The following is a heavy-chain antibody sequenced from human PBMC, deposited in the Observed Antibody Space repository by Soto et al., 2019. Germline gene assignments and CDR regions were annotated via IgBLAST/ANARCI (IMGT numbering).Heavy chain of an antibody. CDR1: GFTFISHG. V-gene: IGHV3-33*01. CDR3: ARATDYGGNNCGY. J-gene: IGHJ4*02. CDR2: IWYDGSNK. Sequence: QVQLVESGGGAVQPGRSLRLSCAASGFTFISHGMHWVRQAPGKGLEWVAVIWYDGSNKYYGDSVKGRFTISRDNSKNTLYLQMNSLRGEDTAVYYCARATDYGGNNCGYWGQGTLVTVSS. D-gene: IGHD4-17*01.